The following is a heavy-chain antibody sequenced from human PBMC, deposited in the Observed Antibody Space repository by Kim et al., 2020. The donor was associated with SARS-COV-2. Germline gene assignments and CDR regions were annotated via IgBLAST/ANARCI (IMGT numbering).Heavy chain of an antibody. D-gene: IGHD6-19*01. CDR3: ARTDRGWCPDY. CDR1: GFTFSSYD. Sequence: GGSLRLSCAASGFTFSSYDMHWVRQATGKGLEWVSAIGTAGDTYYPGSVKGRFTISRENAKNSLYLQMNSLRAGDTAVYYCARTDRGWCPDYWGQGTLVTVSS. CDR2: IGTAGDT. J-gene: IGHJ4*02. V-gene: IGHV3-13*01.